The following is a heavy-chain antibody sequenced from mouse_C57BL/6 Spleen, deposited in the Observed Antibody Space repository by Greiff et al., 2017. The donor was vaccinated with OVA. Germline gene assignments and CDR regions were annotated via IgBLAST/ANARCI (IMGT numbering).Heavy chain of an antibody. V-gene: IGHV1-80*01. CDR3: ASYDYDGLYYAMDY. J-gene: IGHJ4*01. CDR1: GYAFSSYW. CDR2: IYPGDGDT. Sequence: VQLVESGAELVKPGASVKISCKASGYAFSSYWMNWVKQRPGKGLEWIGQIYPGDGDTNYNGKFKGKATLTADKSSSTAYMQLSSLTSEDSAVYFCASYDYDGLYYAMDYWGQGTSVTVSS. D-gene: IGHD2-4*01.